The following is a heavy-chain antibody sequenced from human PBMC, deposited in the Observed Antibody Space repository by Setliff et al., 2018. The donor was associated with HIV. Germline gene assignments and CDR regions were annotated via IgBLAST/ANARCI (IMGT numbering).Heavy chain of an antibody. CDR2: IIPILGIA. D-gene: IGHD6-13*01. V-gene: IGHV1-69*10. Sequence: ASVKVSCKASGGTFSSYAISWVRQAPGQGLEWMGGIIPILGIANYAQKFQGRVTITTDESTSTAYMELSSLRSEDTAVYYCAREVYSRAGGYYYGMDVWGQGTTVTVSS. J-gene: IGHJ6*02. CDR1: GGTFSSYA. CDR3: AREVYSRAGGYYYGMDV.